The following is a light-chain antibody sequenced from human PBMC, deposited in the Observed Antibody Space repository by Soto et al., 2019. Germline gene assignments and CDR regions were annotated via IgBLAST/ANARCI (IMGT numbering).Light chain of an antibody. CDR1: QRVTRAY. CDR3: QQYDSSTGGT. Sequence: EIVLTQSPGTLSLSPGEGATLSCRASQRVTRAYLAWYQQKPGQAPRLLSYGTSNRATGIPDRFSGTGSGTDFTLTISRLEPEDFAVYYCQQYDSSTGGTFGRGTKVEIK. CDR2: GTS. J-gene: IGKJ1*01. V-gene: IGKV3-20*01.